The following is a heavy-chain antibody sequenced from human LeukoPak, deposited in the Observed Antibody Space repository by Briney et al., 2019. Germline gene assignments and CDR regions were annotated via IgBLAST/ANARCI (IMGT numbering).Heavy chain of an antibody. CDR1: GFTFSDYY. D-gene: IGHD3-10*01. V-gene: IGHV3-11*01. CDR2: ISSSGSTI. Sequence: KPGGSLRLSCAASGFTFSDYYMSWIRQAPGKGLEWVSYISSSGSTIYYADSVKGRFTISRDNAKNSLYLQMNSLRAEDTAVYYCARDPDYYGSGSYRGAFDIWGQGTMVTVSS. J-gene: IGHJ3*02. CDR3: ARDPDYYGSGSYRGAFDI.